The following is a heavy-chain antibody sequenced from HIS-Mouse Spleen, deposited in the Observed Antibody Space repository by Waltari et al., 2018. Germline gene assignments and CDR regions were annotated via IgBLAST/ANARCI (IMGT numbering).Heavy chain of an antibody. CDR2: ISSSSSYI. CDR3: ARRLLTGDAFDI. V-gene: IGHV3-21*01. Sequence: EVQLVQSGGGLVKPGGSLRLSCAASGFTFSSYSMNWVRQAPGEVQEWVSSISSSSSYIYYADSVKCRFTISRDNAKNSLYLQMNSLRAEDTAVYYCARRLLTGDAFDIWGQGTMVTVSS. D-gene: IGHD7-27*01. CDR1: GFTFSSYS. J-gene: IGHJ3*02.